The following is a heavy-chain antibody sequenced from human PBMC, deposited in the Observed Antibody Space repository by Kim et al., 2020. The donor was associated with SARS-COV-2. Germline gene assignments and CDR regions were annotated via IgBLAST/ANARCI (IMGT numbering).Heavy chain of an antibody. D-gene: IGHD4-17*01. V-gene: IGHV3-30*04. J-gene: IGHJ6*02. CDR3: AREDYGDYEGAYGMDV. Sequence: GGSLRLSCAASGFTFSSYAMHWVRQAPGKGLEWVAVISYDGSNKYYADSVKGRFTISRDNSKNTLYLQMNSLRAEDTAVYYCAREDYGDYEGAYGMDVWGQGTTVTVSS. CDR2: ISYDGSNK. CDR1: GFTFSSYA.